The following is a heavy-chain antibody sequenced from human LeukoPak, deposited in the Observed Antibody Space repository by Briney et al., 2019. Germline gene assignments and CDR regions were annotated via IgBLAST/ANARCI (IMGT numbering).Heavy chain of an antibody. V-gene: IGHV3-30*03. Sequence: GGSLRLSCAASGFTVTRSHMSWIRQAPGKGLEWVAVISYDGSNKYYADSVKGRFTISRDNSKNTLYLQMNSLRAEDTAVYYCACLWYSGSRDYWGQGTLVTVSS. D-gene: IGHD1-26*01. CDR1: GFTVTRSH. CDR2: ISYDGSNK. J-gene: IGHJ4*02. CDR3: ACLWYSGSRDY.